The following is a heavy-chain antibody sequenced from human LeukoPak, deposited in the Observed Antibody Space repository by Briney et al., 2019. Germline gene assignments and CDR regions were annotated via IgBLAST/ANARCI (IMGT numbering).Heavy chain of an antibody. CDR1: GFTFSDSA. CDR2: IRTKTNNYAT. Sequence: GGSLRLSCAASGFTFSDSAMHWVRQASGKGLEWVGRIRTKTNNYATAYAASVKGRFTISRDDSKTAAYLQMNSLKTEDTAVYYCTSTLHTAPLPRGQGTLVTVSS. V-gene: IGHV3-73*01. D-gene: IGHD5-18*01. CDR3: TSTLHTAPLP. J-gene: IGHJ4*02.